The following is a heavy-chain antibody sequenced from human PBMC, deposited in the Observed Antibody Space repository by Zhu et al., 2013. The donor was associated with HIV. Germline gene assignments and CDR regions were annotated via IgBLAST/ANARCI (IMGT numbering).Heavy chain of an antibody. CDR2: IIPKFDVP. Sequence: QVQLVQSGAEVKEPGSSVKVSCKASGGTFMNYSISWVRQVPGQGLEWMGGIIPKFDVPNYAQKFQGRVTITADDSKTIVHMEMSRLRSEDTAVYFCARVQQVGVADWFDPWGQGTLVSVSS. V-gene: IGHV1-69*01. CDR3: ARVQQVGVADWFDP. J-gene: IGHJ5*02. CDR1: GGTFMNYS. D-gene: IGHD6-13*01.